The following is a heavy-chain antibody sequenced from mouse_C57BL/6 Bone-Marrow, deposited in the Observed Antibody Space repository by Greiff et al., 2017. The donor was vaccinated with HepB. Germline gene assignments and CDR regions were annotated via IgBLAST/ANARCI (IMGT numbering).Heavy chain of an antibody. CDR1: GYTFTSYG. D-gene: IGHD1-1*01. J-gene: IGHJ2*01. CDR3: ARSAHYYGSSPYYFDY. CDR2: IYPRSGNT. Sequence: QVQLQQSGAELARPGASVKLSCKASGYTFTSYGISWVKQRTGQGLEWIGEIYPRSGNTYYNEKFKGKATLTADKSSSTAYMELRSLTSEDSAVYFCARSAHYYGSSPYYFDYWGQGTTLTVSS. V-gene: IGHV1-81*01.